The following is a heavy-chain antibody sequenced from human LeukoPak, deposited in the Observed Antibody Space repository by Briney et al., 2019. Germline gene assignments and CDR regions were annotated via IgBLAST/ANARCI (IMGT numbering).Heavy chain of an antibody. CDR1: GFTFSSYW. D-gene: IGHD2-15*01. J-gene: IGHJ6*02. V-gene: IGHV3-7*01. Sequence: GGSLRLSCAASGFTFSSYWMSWVRQAPGKGLEWVANIKQDGSEKYYVDSVKGRFTISRDNAKNSLYLQMNSLRAEDTAVYYCAREDCSGGSCYSGYYYYGMDVWGQGTTVTVSS. CDR2: IKQDGSEK. CDR3: AREDCSGGSCYSGYYYYGMDV.